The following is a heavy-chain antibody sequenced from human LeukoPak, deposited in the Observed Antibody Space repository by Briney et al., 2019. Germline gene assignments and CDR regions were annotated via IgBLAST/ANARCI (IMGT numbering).Heavy chain of an antibody. CDR2: ISSSGSTI. Sequence: GGSLRLSCAASGFTFSSYEMNWVRQAPGKGLEWVSYISSSGSTIYYADSVEGRFTISRDNAKNSLYLQMNSLRAKDTAVYYCARDYYGSGSSGFDYWGQGTLVAVSS. J-gene: IGHJ4*02. CDR1: GFTFSSYE. V-gene: IGHV3-48*03. D-gene: IGHD3-10*01. CDR3: ARDYYGSGSSGFDY.